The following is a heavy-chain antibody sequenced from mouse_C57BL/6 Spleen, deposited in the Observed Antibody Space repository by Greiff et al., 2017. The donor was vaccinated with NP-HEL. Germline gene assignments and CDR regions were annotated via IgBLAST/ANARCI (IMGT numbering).Heavy chain of an antibody. Sequence: VQLKESGGGLVKPGGSLKLSCAASGFTFSSYAMSWVRQTPEKRLEWVATISDGGSYTYYPDNVKGRFTISRDNAKNNLYLQMSHLKSEDTAMYYCARDSNYVYYAMDYWGQGTSVTVSS. CDR1: GFTFSSYA. D-gene: IGHD2-5*01. J-gene: IGHJ4*01. V-gene: IGHV5-4*01. CDR3: ARDSNYVYYAMDY. CDR2: ISDGGSYT.